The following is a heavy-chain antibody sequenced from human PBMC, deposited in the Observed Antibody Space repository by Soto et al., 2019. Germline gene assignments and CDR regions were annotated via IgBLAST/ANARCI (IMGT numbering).Heavy chain of an antibody. CDR2: IYYSGST. CDR3: ARDIRGYSRALDY. CDR1: GDSFSCGIYY. J-gene: IGHJ4*02. Sequence: SETPSRTWTVSGDSFSCGIYYWIWIRQPPGKGLEWIGYIYYSGSTNYNPSLKSRVTMSVDTSKNQFSLKLSSVTGADTAVYYCARDIRGYSRALDYWGQGTLVT. V-gene: IGHV4-61*01. D-gene: IGHD5-18*01.